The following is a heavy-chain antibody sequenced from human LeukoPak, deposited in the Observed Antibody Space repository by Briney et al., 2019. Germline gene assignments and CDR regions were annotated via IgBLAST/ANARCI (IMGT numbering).Heavy chain of an antibody. CDR1: GFTFSSSG. V-gene: IGHV3-21*01. D-gene: IGHD3-10*01. CDR3: ARDSVLDP. CDR2: ISSSATYI. Sequence: GGSLRLSCTASGFTFSSSGMNWVRQAPGKGLEWVSSISSSATYIYYTDSVKGRFTISRDNAKNSLYLQMNSLRAEDTAVYYCARDSVLDPWGQGTQVTVSS. J-gene: IGHJ5*02.